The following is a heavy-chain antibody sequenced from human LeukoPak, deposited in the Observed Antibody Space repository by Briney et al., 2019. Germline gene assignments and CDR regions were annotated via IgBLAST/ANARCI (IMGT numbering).Heavy chain of an antibody. J-gene: IGHJ3*02. V-gene: IGHV3-66*01. CDR3: ARNGNHGAFDI. CDR2: IYSGGST. D-gene: IGHD1-1*01. Sequence: GGSLRLSCAASGFTVSSNYMSWVCQAPGEGLEWVSVIYSGGSTYYADSVKGRFTISRDNSKNTLYLQMNSLRAEDTAVYYCARNGNHGAFDIWGQGAMVTVSS. CDR1: GFTVSSNY.